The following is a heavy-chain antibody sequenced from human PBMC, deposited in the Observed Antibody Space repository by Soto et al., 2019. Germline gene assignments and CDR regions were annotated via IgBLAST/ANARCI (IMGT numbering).Heavy chain of an antibody. CDR1: GASISTGKW. J-gene: IGHJ4*02. D-gene: IGHD5-18*01. CDR3: TRDGDYGYSLAY. Sequence: QVQLQESGPGLVKPSETLTLTCAVSGASISTGKWWSWVRQPPGKGLEWIGEISHSVSANYNPALRXWVTIEVDKSKNQFSLKWSVTAADTAMYYCTRDGDYGYSLAYWGQGTLVTVSS. CDR2: ISHSVSA. V-gene: IGHV4-4*02.